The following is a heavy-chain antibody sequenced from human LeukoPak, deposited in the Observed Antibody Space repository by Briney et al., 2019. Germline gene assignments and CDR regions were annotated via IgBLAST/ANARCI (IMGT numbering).Heavy chain of an antibody. D-gene: IGHD5-12*01. V-gene: IGHV3-74*01. CDR1: GFTFSDTW. J-gene: IGHJ4*02. CDR2: IRSDGSDT. CDR3: ARGPSGYHNT. Sequence: GGSLRLSCAASGFTFSDTWMHWVRQAPGEGLVWVSRIRSDGSDTRYAESVKGRFTISRDNAKNTLYLQMNSLRAEDTAVYYCARGPSGYHNTGGQGTLVTVSS.